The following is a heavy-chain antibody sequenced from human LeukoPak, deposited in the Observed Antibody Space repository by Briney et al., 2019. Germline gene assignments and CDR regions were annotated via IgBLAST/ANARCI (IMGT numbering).Heavy chain of an antibody. CDR1: GGTFSSYA. CDR3: ARAPSWGSYWYFDL. CDR2: IIPIFGTA. Sequence: GSSVKVSCKASGGTFSSYAISWVRQAPGQGLEWMGGIIPIFGTANYAQKFQGRVTITTDESTSTAYMELSSLRSEGTAVYYCARAPSWGSYWYFDLWGRGTLVTVSS. V-gene: IGHV1-69*05. J-gene: IGHJ2*01. D-gene: IGHD7-27*01.